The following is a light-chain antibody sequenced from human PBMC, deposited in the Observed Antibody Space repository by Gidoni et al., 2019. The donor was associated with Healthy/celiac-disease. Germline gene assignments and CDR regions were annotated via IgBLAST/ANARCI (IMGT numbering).Light chain of an antibody. J-gene: IGKJ4*01. CDR3: QQYGSSPGT. CDR1: QSVSSCY. CDR2: GAS. V-gene: IGKV3-20*01. Sequence: EMVLTQSPGTLSLSPGERATLSCRASQSVSSCYLAWYQQKPGQAPRLLIYGASSRATGIPDRFSGSGSGTDFTLTISRLEPEDFAVYYCQQYGSSPGTFGGGTKVEIK.